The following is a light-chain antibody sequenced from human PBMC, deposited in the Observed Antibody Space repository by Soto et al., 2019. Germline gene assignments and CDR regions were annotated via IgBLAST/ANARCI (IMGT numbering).Light chain of an antibody. Sequence: EIVLAQSPGTLSLSPGERATLSCRASQRVSNTYLAWYQQKPGRDPRILIYGVSSRATGITAGFSGSGAGTDFTLTISSMEHEDFAVEYCQQYSSSPVTFGGGTKVDIK. CDR3: QQYSSSPVT. CDR1: QRVSNTY. J-gene: IGKJ4*01. V-gene: IGKV3-20*01. CDR2: GVS.